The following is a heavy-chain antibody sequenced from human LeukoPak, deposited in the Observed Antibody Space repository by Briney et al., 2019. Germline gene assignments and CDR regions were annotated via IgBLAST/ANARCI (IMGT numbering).Heavy chain of an antibody. Sequence: GGSLRLSCAASGFTFSSYAMSWVRQAPGKGLEWVSVISGSGDSTYYADSVKGRLTISRDNSKNTLYLQMNSLRAEDTAVYCCAKETTYSFVDYWGQGTLVTVSS. J-gene: IGHJ4*02. D-gene: IGHD1-1*01. CDR3: AKETTYSFVDY. CDR2: ISGSGDST. CDR1: GFTFSSYA. V-gene: IGHV3-23*01.